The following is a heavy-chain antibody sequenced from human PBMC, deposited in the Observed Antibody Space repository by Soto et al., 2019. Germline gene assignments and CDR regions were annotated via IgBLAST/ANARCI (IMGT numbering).Heavy chain of an antibody. CDR2: IIPDSGAT. CDR3: ARGECISSFGLRNWHDP. V-gene: IGHV1-2*02. D-gene: IGHD3-3*01. J-gene: IGHJ5*02. CDR1: GYTFTGYY. Sequence: ASVKVSCKASGYTFTGYYIHWVRQAPGQGLVWIGWIIPDSGATNYTQKFQGRVTMTSETSTNTAFLELSRLRSDDTAVYFCARGECISSFGLRNWHDPWGQGTLVTVSS.